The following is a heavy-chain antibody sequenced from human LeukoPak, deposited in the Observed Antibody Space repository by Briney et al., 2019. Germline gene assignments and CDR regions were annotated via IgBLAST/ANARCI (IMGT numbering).Heavy chain of an antibody. CDR1: GFTFSSYA. CDR2: ISYDGSNK. D-gene: IGHD3-22*01. CDR3: ARDSSGYYLDY. Sequence: GGSLRLSCAASGFTFSSYAMHWVRQAPGKGLEWVAVISYDGSNKYYADSVKGRFTISRDNSKNTLYLQMNSLRAEDTAVYYCARDSSGYYLDYWGQGTLVAVSS. V-gene: IGHV3-30-3*01. J-gene: IGHJ4*02.